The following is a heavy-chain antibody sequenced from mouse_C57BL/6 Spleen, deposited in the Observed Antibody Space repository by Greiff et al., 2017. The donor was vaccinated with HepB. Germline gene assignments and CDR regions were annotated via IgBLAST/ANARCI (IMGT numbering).Heavy chain of an antibody. J-gene: IGHJ2*01. CDR2: INPGSGGT. Sequence: VKVVESGAELVRPGTSVKVSCKASGYAFTNYLIEWVKQRPGQGLEWIGVINPGSGGTNYNEKFKGKATLTADKSSSTAYMQLSSLTSEDSAVYFCARRDYDYFDYWGQGTTLTVSS. V-gene: IGHV1-54*01. CDR3: ARRDYDYFDY. D-gene: IGHD2-4*01. CDR1: GYAFTNYL.